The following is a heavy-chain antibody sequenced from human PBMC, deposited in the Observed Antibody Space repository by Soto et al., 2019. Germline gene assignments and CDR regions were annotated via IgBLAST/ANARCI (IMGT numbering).Heavy chain of an antibody. V-gene: IGHV3-74*01. CDR3: ARGLRNYYGVDV. J-gene: IGHJ6*02. CDR1: GFTFSTYW. Sequence: EVQLEESGGGLLQPGGSLRLSCTASGFTFSTYWMHWVRQAPGKGLVWVSRINGDGSTTAYADSVRGRFTISRDNAKNTLYLQVNSLRAEDTAVYYCARGLRNYYGVDVWGQGTTVTVSS. CDR2: INGDGSTT.